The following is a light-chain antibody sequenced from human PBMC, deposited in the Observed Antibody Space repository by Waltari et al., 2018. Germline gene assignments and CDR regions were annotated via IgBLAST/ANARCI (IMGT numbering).Light chain of an antibody. Sequence: DVVMTQSPLSLSVTLGQPASISCISSQSLVYSDGNTYLNWFQQRPGHSPRRLINKVSKRDSGVPDRFSGGGSGADFTLKISRVEAEDVGVYYCMKATHWPLTFGGGTKVEIK. V-gene: IGKV2-30*01. J-gene: IGKJ4*01. CDR2: KVS. CDR3: MKATHWPLT. CDR1: QSLVYSDGNTY.